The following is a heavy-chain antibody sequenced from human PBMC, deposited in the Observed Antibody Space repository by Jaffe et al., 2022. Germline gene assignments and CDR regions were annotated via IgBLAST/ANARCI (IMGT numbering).Heavy chain of an antibody. CDR2: IKQDGSEK. CDR3: ARDRGYCTGGTCYTVLDY. J-gene: IGHJ4*02. V-gene: IGHV3-7*01. CDR1: GFTFSSYW. D-gene: IGHD2-15*01. Sequence: EVQLVESGGGLVQPGGSLRLSCAASGFTFSSYWMSWVRQAPGKGLEWVANIKQDGSEKYYVDSVKGRFTISKDNAKDSLYLQMNSLRAEDTAVYYCARDRGYCTGGTCYTVLDYWGQGTLVTVSS.